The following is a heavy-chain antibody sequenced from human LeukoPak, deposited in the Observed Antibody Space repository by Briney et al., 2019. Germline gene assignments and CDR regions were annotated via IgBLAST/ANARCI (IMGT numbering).Heavy chain of an antibody. J-gene: IGHJ4*02. D-gene: IGHD3/OR15-3a*01. CDR1: GYSISSGYY. CDR2: IYHSGST. V-gene: IGHV4-38-2*01. Sequence: PAETLSLTCAVSGYSISSGYYWGWIRPPPGKGVEWIGIIYHSGSTYYNPSVKSRVTISVDTSKNQFSLKLSSVTAADTAVYYCATYNTFRLGFYYWGQGTLVTVSS. CDR3: ATYNTFRLGFYY.